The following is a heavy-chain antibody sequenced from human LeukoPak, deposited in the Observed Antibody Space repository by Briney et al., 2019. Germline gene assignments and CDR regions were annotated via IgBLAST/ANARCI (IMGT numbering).Heavy chain of an antibody. CDR1: GGSISSYY. J-gene: IGHJ3*02. CDR2: IYYSGST. CDR3: ARVRGYDFWSGYPDAFDI. Sequence: SETLSLTCTVSGGSISSYYWSWIRQPPGKGLEWIGYIYYSGSTNYNPSLKSRVTISVDTSKNQFSLKLSSVTAADTAVYYCARVRGYDFWSGYPDAFDIWGQGTMVTVSS. V-gene: IGHV4-59*01. D-gene: IGHD3-3*01.